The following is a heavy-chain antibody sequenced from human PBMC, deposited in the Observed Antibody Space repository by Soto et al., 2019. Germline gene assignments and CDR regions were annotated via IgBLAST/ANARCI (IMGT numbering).Heavy chain of an antibody. J-gene: IGHJ6*02. D-gene: IGHD2-2*01. Sequence: AVKVSCKASGGTFSSYAISWVRQAPGQGLEWMGEIIPIFGTANYAQKFQGRVTITADKSTSTAYMELSSLRSEDTAVYYCARVYCSSTSCSPGYYYYGMDVWGQGTTVTVSS. CDR2: IIPIFGTA. V-gene: IGHV1-69*06. CDR3: ARVYCSSTSCSPGYYYYGMDV. CDR1: GGTFSSYA.